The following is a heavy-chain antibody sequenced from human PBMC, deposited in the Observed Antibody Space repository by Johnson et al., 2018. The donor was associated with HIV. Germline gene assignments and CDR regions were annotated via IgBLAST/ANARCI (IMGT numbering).Heavy chain of an antibody. D-gene: IGHD6-6*01. CDR2: VKSISDGGTA. V-gene: IGHV3-15*01. CDR3: TTTSSSGYTNSYAFDV. J-gene: IGHJ3*01. Sequence: EVQLVESGGDLVKPGGSLRLSCAASGFTFSDAWMNWVRQAPGKGLEWVGRVKSISDGGTADYAAPVKGRFSISRDDSKNTLYLQMNSLKTEDTAVYYCTTTSSSGYTNSYAFDVWGQGTMVTVSS. CDR1: GFTFSDAW.